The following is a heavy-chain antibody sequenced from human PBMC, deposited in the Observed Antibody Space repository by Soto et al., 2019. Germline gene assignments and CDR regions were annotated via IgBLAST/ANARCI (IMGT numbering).Heavy chain of an antibody. CDR1: GGSISSGGYY. Sequence: PSETLSLTCTVSGGSISSGGYYWSWIRQHPGKGLEWIGYIYYSGSTYYNPSLKSRVTISVDTSKNQFSLKLSSVTAADTAVYYCARAHNYYDSSGRDAFDIWGQGTMVTVSS. J-gene: IGHJ3*02. D-gene: IGHD3-22*01. CDR2: IYYSGST. V-gene: IGHV4-31*03. CDR3: ARAHNYYDSSGRDAFDI.